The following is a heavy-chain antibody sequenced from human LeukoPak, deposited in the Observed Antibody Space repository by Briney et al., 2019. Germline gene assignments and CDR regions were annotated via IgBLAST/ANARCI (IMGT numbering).Heavy chain of an antibody. V-gene: IGHV3-21*01. CDR3: ARAPNSGIAAPAADY. CDR2: ISSSSSYI. J-gene: IGHJ4*02. CDR1: GFTFSSYS. D-gene: IGHD6-13*01. Sequence: PGGSLRLSCAASGFTFSSYSMNWVRQAPGKGLEWVSSISSSSSYIYYADSVKGRFTISRDNAKSSLYLQMNSLRAEDTAVYYCARAPNSGIAAPAADYWGQGTLVTVSS.